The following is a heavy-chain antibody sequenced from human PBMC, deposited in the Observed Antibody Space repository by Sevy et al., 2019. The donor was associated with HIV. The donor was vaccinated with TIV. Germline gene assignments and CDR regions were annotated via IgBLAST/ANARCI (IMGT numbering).Heavy chain of an antibody. CDR1: GYSLSELS. D-gene: IGHD3-22*01. CDR2: FAPEDGET. J-gene: IGHJ2*01. CDR3: VDSSDYHYFDV. V-gene: IGHV1-24*01. Sequence: ASVKVSCKVSGYSLSELSMHWVRQAPGKGLEWMGGFAPEDGETIYSQKFQGRVTMTEDTSTDTAYMELSSLSSEDTAVYYCVDSSDYHYFDVWGRGTLVTVSS.